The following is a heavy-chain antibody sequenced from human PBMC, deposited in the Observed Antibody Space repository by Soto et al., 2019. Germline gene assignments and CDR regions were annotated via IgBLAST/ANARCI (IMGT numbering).Heavy chain of an antibody. CDR3: ARHGAHCGGDCPFEY. J-gene: IGHJ4*02. Sequence: QLQLQESGPGLVKPSETLSLTCAVSGGSISSSDYYWGWIRQSPEKGLQWRGNIFYSGTTYHNPSLKVRVTMSIDTSKNQFSLGLSSGTAADTDVYYCARHGAHCGGDCPFEYWGQGSLVSVSS. CDR1: GGSISSSDYY. CDR2: IFYSGTT. D-gene: IGHD2-21*02. V-gene: IGHV4-39*01.